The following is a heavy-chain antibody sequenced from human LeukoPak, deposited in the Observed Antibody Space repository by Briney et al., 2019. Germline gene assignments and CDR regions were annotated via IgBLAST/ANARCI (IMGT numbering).Heavy chain of an antibody. V-gene: IGHV3-30-3*01. J-gene: IGHJ4*02. CDR2: ISYDGSNK. D-gene: IGHD3-3*01. CDR1: GFTFSSYA. CDR3: ARDRSMEWLLSYFDY. Sequence: GGSLRLACAASGFTFSSYAMHWVRQALGKWLEWVAVISYDGSNKYYADSVKCRFTIPRDNSKNTLYLQMNSLRAEDTAVYYCARDRSMEWLLSYFDYWGQGTLVTVSS.